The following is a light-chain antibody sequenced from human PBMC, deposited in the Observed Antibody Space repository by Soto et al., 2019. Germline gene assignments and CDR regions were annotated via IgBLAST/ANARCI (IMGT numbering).Light chain of an antibody. CDR2: AAS. J-gene: IGKJ1*01. V-gene: IGKV3-20*01. Sequence: EIVMTQSPAPLSVSPGERATLGLRASQSVSSSHLAWYQRKPGQAPRLLIYAASSRATGSPDRFSGGGSGTDFTLTISRLEPEDFAVYYCQQYGRSGTFGQGTKVDI. CDR1: QSVSSSH. CDR3: QQYGRSGT.